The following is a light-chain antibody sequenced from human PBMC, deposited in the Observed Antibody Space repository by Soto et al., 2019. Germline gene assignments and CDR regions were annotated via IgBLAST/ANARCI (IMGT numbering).Light chain of an antibody. J-gene: IGKJ4*01. Sequence: DIVMTQSPDSLAVSLGERATINCKSSRTVFYIPDNKNFLAWYQQKPGQPPKLLIYWAFTRNSRVPDRFSGSVSVTDFTLTISSLQAEDVAVYYCQKYYFTPLTFGGGXQV. V-gene: IGKV4-1*01. CDR1: RTVFYIPDNKNF. CDR3: QKYYFTPLT. CDR2: WAF.